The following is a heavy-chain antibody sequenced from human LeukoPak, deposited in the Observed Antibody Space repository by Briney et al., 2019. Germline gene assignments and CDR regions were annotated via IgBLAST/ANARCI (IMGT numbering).Heavy chain of an antibody. J-gene: IGHJ6*03. CDR1: GGSFSGYY. V-gene: IGHV4-34*01. Sequence: SETLSLTCAVYGGSFSGYYWSWIRQPPGKGLEWIGEINHSGSTNYNPSPKSRVTISVDTSKNQFSLKLSSVTAADTAVYYWARGPGIQLWLLSYMDVWGKGTTVTVSS. CDR2: INHSGST. CDR3: ARGPGIQLWLLSYMDV. D-gene: IGHD5-18*01.